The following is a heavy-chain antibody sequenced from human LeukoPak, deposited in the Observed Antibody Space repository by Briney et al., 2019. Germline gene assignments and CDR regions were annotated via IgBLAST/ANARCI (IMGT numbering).Heavy chain of an antibody. V-gene: IGHV3-23*01. D-gene: IGHD4-17*01. CDR3: AKDQYGEAFDI. CDR2: ISGSGSAT. CDR1: GFTFRSYA. J-gene: IGHJ3*02. Sequence: GGSLRLSCAASGFTFRSYAMNWVRQAPGKGLEWVSAISGSGSATYYADSAKGRFTISRDNSKNTLYLQMNSLRAEDTAVYYCAKDQYGEAFDIWGPGTMVTASS.